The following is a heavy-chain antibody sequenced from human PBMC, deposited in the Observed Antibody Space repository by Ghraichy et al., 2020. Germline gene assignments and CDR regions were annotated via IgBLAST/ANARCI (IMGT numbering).Heavy chain of an antibody. V-gene: IGHV4-39*01. D-gene: IGHD4-11*01. CDR3: GGYSNYLDAFDI. J-gene: IGHJ3*02. CDR2: IYFSGST. Sequence: SETLSLTCTVSGGSIRTSSYYWGWIRQPPGKGLEWIGSIYFSGSTYYNPSLKSRVSMSVDTLKNQFSLKLSSVTAADTAVFYCGGYSNYLDAFDIWGQGTMVTVSS. CDR1: GGSIRTSSYY.